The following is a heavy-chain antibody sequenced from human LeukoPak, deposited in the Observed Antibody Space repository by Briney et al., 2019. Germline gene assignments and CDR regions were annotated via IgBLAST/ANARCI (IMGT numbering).Heavy chain of an antibody. CDR1: GYTFTGYY. J-gene: IGHJ4*02. D-gene: IGHD4-17*01. Sequence: ASVKVSCKASGYTFTGYYMHWVRQAPGQGLEWMGWINPNSGGTNYAQKFQGRVTMTRDTSIGTAYMELSRLRSDDTAVYYCARTPTTVTTWDHWGQGTLVTVSS. V-gene: IGHV1-2*02. CDR3: ARTPTTVTTWDH. CDR2: INPNSGGT.